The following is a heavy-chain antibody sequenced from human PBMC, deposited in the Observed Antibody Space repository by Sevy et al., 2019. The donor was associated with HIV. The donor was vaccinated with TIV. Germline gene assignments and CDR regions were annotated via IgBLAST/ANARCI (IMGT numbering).Heavy chain of an antibody. J-gene: IGHJ5*02. D-gene: IGHD6-13*01. CDR3: ARDAAEGPYGSSWFSNWLDP. CDR2: ISYDGSNK. V-gene: IGHV3-30*04. Sequence: GGSLRLSCVASGFTFNSYSMYWVRQAPGKGLEWVAAISYDGSNKYFADSVKGRFTISRDNSKNILYLQINSLRVQDTATYFCARDAAEGPYGSSWFSNWLDPCGQGTLVTVSS. CDR1: GFTFNSYS.